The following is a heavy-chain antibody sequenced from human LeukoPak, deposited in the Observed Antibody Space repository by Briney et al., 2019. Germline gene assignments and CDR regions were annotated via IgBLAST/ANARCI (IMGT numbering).Heavy chain of an antibody. V-gene: IGHV3-7*02. D-gene: IGHD3-10*01. CDR2: IKQDGSEK. Sequence: PGGSLRLSCAASGFTFSSYWMSWVRQAPGKGLEWVANIKQDGSEKYYVDSVKGRFTISRDNAKNSLYLQMNSLRAEDTAVYYCAKMTSASGNYPYFDCWGQGTLVTVSS. J-gene: IGHJ4*02. CDR3: AKMTSASGNYPYFDC. CDR1: GFTFSSYW.